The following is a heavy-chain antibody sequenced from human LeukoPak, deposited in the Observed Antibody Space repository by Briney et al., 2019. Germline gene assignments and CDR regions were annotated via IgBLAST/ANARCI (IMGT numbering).Heavy chain of an antibody. CDR1: GFNFGIYG. J-gene: IGHJ4*02. V-gene: IGHV3-33*06. Sequence: PGGSLRLSCAASGFNFGIYGMHWVRQAPGKGLEWVAVIWFDASNMNYADAVKGRFPFSRENSRSILFLEINILDAGDTVVFFCAKDLDAYCGSDCAFDSWGQGTLVTVSS. CDR2: IWFDASNM. D-gene: IGHD2-21*02. CDR3: AKDLDAYCGSDCAFDS.